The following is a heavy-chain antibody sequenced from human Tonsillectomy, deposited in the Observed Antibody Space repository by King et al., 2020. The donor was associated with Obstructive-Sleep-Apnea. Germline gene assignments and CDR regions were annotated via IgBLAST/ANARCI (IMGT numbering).Heavy chain of an antibody. V-gene: IGHV1-46*01. J-gene: IGHJ4*02. CDR3: ARGVTGTNYFDY. CDR2: INPSGGST. D-gene: IGHD6-19*01. Sequence: VQLVESGAEVKKPGASVKVSCKASGYTFTNYYMHWVRQAPGQGLEWMGIINPSGGSTSYAQKFQGRVTMTRDTSTSTVYMELRSLISEDTAVYYCARGVTGTNYFDYWGQGTLVTVSS. CDR1: GYTFTNYY.